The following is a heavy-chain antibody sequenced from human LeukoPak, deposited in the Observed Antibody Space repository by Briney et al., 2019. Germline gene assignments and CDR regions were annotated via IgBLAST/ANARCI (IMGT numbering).Heavy chain of an antibody. CDR3: ASLPGIAVAGDEYYFDY. D-gene: IGHD6-19*01. Sequence: ASVKVSCKASGYTFTGYYMHWVRQAPGQGLEWMGWINPNSGGTNYAQKFQGRVTMTRDTSISTAYMELSRLRYDDTAVYYCASLPGIAVAGDEYYFDYWGQGTLVTVSS. V-gene: IGHV1-2*02. CDR1: GYTFTGYY. CDR2: INPNSGGT. J-gene: IGHJ4*02.